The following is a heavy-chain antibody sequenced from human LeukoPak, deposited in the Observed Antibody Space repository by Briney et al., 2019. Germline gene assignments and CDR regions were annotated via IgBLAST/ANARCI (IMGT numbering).Heavy chain of an antibody. CDR1: GYTFTSYG. D-gene: IGHD2-15*01. J-gene: IGHJ5*02. CDR2: ISAYNGNT. V-gene: IGHV1-18*01. Sequence: VASVKVSCKASGYTFTSYGISWVRQAPGQGLEWMGWISAYNGNTNYAQKLQGRVTMTTDTSTSTAYMELRSLRSDDTAVYYCAREHCSGGSCYFGFDPWGQGTLVTVSS. CDR3: AREHCSGGSCYFGFDP.